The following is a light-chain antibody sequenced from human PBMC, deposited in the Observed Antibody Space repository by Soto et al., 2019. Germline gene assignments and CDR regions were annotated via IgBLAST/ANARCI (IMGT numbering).Light chain of an antibody. CDR2: GAS. CDR1: QSVNSK. J-gene: IGKJ5*01. Sequence: TQSPFTLSVSARERATLSCRAHQSVNSKLAWYQQKPGWAPRLRIYGASTWATGIPARVSVVGSGTEFTLTIGGLWTVNLVLYFSDQYNMLSHTFGGGTRVDIK. V-gene: IGKV3-15*01. CDR3: DQYNMLSHT.